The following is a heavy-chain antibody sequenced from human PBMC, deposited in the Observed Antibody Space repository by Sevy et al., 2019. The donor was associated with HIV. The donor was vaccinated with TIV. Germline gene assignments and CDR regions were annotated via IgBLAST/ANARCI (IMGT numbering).Heavy chain of an antibody. CDR1: GFTFGSYG. CDR3: ARVRRSYYFDY. CDR2: ISYDRSEK. V-gene: IGHV3-33*01. J-gene: IGHJ4*02. D-gene: IGHD3-10*01. Sequence: GGSLRLSCAASGFTFGSYGMHWVRQAPGKGLEWVAFISYDRSEKEYADSVKGRFTISRDKSKSTVDLQMNSLRVEDTALYYCARVRRSYYFDYWGQGTLVTVSS.